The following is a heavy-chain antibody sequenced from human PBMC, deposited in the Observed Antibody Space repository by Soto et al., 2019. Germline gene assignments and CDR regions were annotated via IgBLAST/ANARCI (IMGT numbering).Heavy chain of an antibody. V-gene: IGHV1-69*02. CDR3: ARNYDILTGYYTTWAFDI. CDR1: GGTFSSYT. J-gene: IGHJ3*02. Sequence: GASVKVSCKASGGTFSSYTISWVRQAPGQGLEWMGRIIPILGIANYAQKFQGRVTITADKSTSTAYMELSSLRSEDTAVYYCARNYDILTGYYTTWAFDIWGQATMVTVSS. CDR2: IIPILGIA. D-gene: IGHD3-9*01.